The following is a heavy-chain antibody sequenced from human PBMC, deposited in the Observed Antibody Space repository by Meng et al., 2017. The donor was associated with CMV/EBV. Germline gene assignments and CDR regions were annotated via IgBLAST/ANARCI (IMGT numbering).Heavy chain of an antibody. CDR1: GYTFTGYY. CDR2: INPNSGGT. Sequence: GESLKISCKASGYTFTGYYMHWARQAPGQGLEWMGWINPNSGGTNYAQKFQGRVTMTRDTSISTAYMELSRLRSDDTAVYYCASTDVVGEDYYYGMDVWGQGTTVTVSS. J-gene: IGHJ6*02. CDR3: ASTDVVGEDYYYGMDV. D-gene: IGHD3-16*01. V-gene: IGHV1-2*02.